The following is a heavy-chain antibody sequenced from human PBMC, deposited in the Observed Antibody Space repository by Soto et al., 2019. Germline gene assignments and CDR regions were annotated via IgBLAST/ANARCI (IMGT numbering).Heavy chain of an antibody. CDR2: ISAYNGNT. Sequence: ASVKVSCKASGYTFTSYGISWVRQAPGQGLEWMGWISAYNGNTNYAQKLQGRVTMTTDTSTSTAYMELRSLRSDDTAVYYCARDHYYDSSGYPSPNWFDPWGQGTLVTLSS. V-gene: IGHV1-18*01. CDR3: ARDHYYDSSGYPSPNWFDP. CDR1: GYTFTSYG. D-gene: IGHD3-22*01. J-gene: IGHJ5*02.